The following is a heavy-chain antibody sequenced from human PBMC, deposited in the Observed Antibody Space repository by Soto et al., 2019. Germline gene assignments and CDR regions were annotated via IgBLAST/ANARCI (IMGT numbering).Heavy chain of an antibody. J-gene: IGHJ4*02. D-gene: IGHD6-13*01. V-gene: IGHV3-30*18. CDR2: ISYDGSNK. CDR3: AKECGIAAAGTCFDY. CDR1: GFTFSSYG. Sequence: QVQLVESGGGVVQPGRSLRLSCAASGFTFSSYGMHWVRQAPGKGLEWVAVISYDGSNKYYADSVKGRFTISRDNSKNPLYLQMNSLRAEETAVYYCAKECGIAAAGTCFDYWGQGTLVTVSS.